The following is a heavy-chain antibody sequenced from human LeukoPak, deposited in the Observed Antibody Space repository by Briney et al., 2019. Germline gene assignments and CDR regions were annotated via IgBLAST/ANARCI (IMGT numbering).Heavy chain of an antibody. CDR1: GFTFTSHD. CDR2: ISDAGNTL. D-gene: IGHD4-23*01. J-gene: IGHJ4*01. CDR3: ARGGRWVPEVSITYFFDS. Sequence: GGSLRLSCAASGFTFTSHDMNWVRQPPGKRLEWLAYISDAGNTLYYADSVKGRFTISRDNAKNSLSLQMNSLSVDDTAVYYCARGGRWVPEVSITYFFDSWGHGSPVTVAS. V-gene: IGHV3-48*03.